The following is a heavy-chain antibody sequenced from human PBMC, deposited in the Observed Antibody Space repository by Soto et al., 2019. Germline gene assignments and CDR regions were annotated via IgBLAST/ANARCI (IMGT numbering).Heavy chain of an antibody. CDR3: ARDPCFGIVVVTTSCGMDV. D-gene: IGHD3-22*01. V-gene: IGHV3-30*03. CDR1: GFTLTNNG. J-gene: IGHJ6*02. CDR2: ISSDGSIK. Sequence: VGSLRLSCVASGFTLTNNGMHWVRQAPGQGLEWVAVISSDGSIKYYADSVKGRFTISRDNAKNSLYLQMSSLRDEDTAVYYCARDPCFGIVVVTTSCGMDVWGQGTTVTVSS.